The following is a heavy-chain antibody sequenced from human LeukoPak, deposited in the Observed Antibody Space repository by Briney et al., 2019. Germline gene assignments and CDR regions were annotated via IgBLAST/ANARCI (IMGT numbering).Heavy chain of an antibody. D-gene: IGHD3-10*01. CDR3: ASGLYGSGSHLGDY. V-gene: IGHV3-21*01. Sequence: GGSLRLSCAASGFTFSSYSMNWVRQAPGKGLEWVSSISGSSSYIYYADSVKGRSTISRDNAKNSLYLQMNSLRAEDTAVYYCASGLYGSGSHLGDYWGQGTLVTVSS. CDR1: GFTFSSYS. CDR2: ISGSSSYI. J-gene: IGHJ4*02.